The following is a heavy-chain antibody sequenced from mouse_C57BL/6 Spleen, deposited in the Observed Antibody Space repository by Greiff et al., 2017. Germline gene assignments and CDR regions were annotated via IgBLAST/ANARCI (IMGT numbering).Heavy chain of an antibody. D-gene: IGHD1-1*01. CDR1: GFNIKDDY. CDR2: IDPENGDT. V-gene: IGHV14-4*01. J-gene: IGHJ2*01. Sequence: VHVKQSGAELVRPGASVKLSCTASGFNIKDDYMHWVKQRPEQGLEWIGWIDPENGDTEYASKFQGKATITADTSSNTAYLQLSSLTSEDTAVYYCTTWGYYGSSPFDYWGQGTTLTVSS. CDR3: TTWGYYGSSPFDY.